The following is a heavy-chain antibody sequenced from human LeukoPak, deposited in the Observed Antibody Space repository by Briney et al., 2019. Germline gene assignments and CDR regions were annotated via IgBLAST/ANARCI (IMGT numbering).Heavy chain of an antibody. J-gene: IGHJ3*02. Sequence: PPETLSLTCTVSGGSITSHYWSWIRQAPRKGLERVGCIYYSGRTKYNPSLQSRVTISLDTSEKKFSLKVTSVTAADTAVYYCTRLLDNDSSGDPDTFDMWGQGTVVTVSS. CDR2: IYYSGRT. D-gene: IGHD3-22*01. V-gene: IGHV4-59*08. CDR3: TRLLDNDSSGDPDTFDM. CDR1: GGSITSHY.